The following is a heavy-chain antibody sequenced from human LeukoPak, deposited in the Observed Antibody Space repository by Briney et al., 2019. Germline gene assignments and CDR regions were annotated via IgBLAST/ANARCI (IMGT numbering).Heavy chain of an antibody. CDR2: INHSGST. CDR3: ARDSFWSGYRWRSYYFDY. V-gene: IGHV4-34*01. J-gene: IGHJ4*02. CDR1: GGSFSGYY. Sequence: SETLSLTCAVCGGSFSGYYWSWIRQPPGKGLEWIGEINHSGSTNYNPSLKSRVTISVDTSKNQFSLKLSSVTAADTAVYYCARDSFWSGYRWRSYYFDYWGQGTLVTVSS. D-gene: IGHD3-3*01.